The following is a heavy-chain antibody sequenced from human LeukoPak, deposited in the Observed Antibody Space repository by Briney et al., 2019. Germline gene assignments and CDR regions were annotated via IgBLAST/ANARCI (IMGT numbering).Heavy chain of an antibody. CDR2: ISYDGSNK. D-gene: IGHD5-12*01. Sequence: GGSLRLSCAASGFTFSSYAMHWVRQAPGKGLEWVAVISYDGSNKYYADPVKGRFTISRDNSKNTLYLQMNGLRAEDTAVYYCARALYSGYGNFDYWGQGTLVTVSS. J-gene: IGHJ4*02. V-gene: IGHV3-30-3*01. CDR1: GFTFSSYA. CDR3: ARALYSGYGNFDY.